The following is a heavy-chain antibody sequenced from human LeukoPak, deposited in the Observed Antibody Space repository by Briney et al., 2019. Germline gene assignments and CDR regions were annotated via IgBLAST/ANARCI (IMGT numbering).Heavy chain of an antibody. D-gene: IGHD3-10*01. CDR1: GGSISSSSYY. CDR2: IYYSGST. CDR3: ATHSALSGSGSYCFDY. Sequence: SETLSLTCTVSGGSISSSSYYWGWIRQPPGKGLEWIGSIYYSGSTYYNPSLKSRVTISVDTSKNQFSLKLSSVTAADKAVYYCATHSALSGSGSYCFDYWGQGTLVTVSS. J-gene: IGHJ4*02. V-gene: IGHV4-39*01.